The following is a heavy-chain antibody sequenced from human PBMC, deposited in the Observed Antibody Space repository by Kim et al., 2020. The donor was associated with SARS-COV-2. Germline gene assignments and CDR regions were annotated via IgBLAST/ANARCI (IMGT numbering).Heavy chain of an antibody. J-gene: IGHJ6*02. D-gene: IGHD3-10*01. CDR1: GLTSSIFG. CDR2: IFVSGGST. Sequence: GGSLRLSCAASGLTSSIFGLNWVRQAPGKGLECVAEIFVSGGSTYYADSVKGRFSISRDSSKNPLYLQMSSLRGEDTAVYYCANRSRTACHTMDLWGQGT. CDR3: ANRSRTACHTMDL. V-gene: IGHV3-23*01.